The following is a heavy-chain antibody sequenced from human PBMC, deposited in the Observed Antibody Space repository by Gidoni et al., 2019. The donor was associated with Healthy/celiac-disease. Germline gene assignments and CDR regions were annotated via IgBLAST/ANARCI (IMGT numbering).Heavy chain of an antibody. J-gene: IGHJ2*01. CDR3: ARDRGGDFDL. Sequence: QVQLVASGGGVVQPGRSLRLSCAASGFTFSSYAMHWFGKAPGKGLEWVAVISYDGSNKYYADSVKGRFNISRDNSKNTLYLQMNSLRAEDTAVYDCARDRGGDFDLWGRGTLVTVSS. V-gene: IGHV3-30-3*01. CDR2: ISYDGSNK. D-gene: IGHD3-16*01. CDR1: GFTFSSYA.